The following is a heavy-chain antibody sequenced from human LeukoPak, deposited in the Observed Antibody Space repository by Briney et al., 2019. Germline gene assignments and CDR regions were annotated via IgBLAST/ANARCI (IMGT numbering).Heavy chain of an antibody. V-gene: IGHV3-74*01. CDR3: ARGVGGDRDY. J-gene: IGHJ4*02. D-gene: IGHD2-21*02. Sequence: GGSLRLSCAASGFTFSSSWMHWIRQAPEKGLVWVSRINPDGSTTSHADSVKGRFTISRDNAKNTVYLQMNSLRAEDTAVYYCARGVGGDRDYWGQGTLVTVSS. CDR2: INPDGSTT. CDR1: GFTFSSSW.